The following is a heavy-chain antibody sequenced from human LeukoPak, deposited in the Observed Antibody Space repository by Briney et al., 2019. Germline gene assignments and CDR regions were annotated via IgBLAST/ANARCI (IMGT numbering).Heavy chain of an antibody. CDR1: GYSLISTFY. CDR2: IYHSGST. CDR3: AGVSDDEYGGNSGAMYFES. V-gene: IGHV4-38-2*02. Sequence: PSETLSVTCTVSGYSLISTFYWGWIRQSPGKGLEWIGTIYHSGSTYSGPSLRSRVTISVDTSKNQFSLKLQSVTAADTALYYCAGVSDDEYGGNSGAMYFESWGQGTLVTVSS. D-gene: IGHD4-23*01. J-gene: IGHJ4*02.